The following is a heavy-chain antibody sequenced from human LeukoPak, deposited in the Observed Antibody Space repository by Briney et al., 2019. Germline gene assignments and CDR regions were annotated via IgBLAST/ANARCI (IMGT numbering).Heavy chain of an antibody. CDR3: ARGWAPRGEKSSFAS. CDR1: GASINSDY. V-gene: IGHV4-4*07. D-gene: IGHD3-10*01. J-gene: IGHJ4*02. Sequence: PSETLSLTCTVSGASINSDYWTWVRQVAGKGLEWIGRIFASGSTNYNPYLRSRITMSVDTSKNLFSLDLSSVTAADTGVYYCARGWAPRGEKSSFASWGQGTLVTVSS. CDR2: IFASGST.